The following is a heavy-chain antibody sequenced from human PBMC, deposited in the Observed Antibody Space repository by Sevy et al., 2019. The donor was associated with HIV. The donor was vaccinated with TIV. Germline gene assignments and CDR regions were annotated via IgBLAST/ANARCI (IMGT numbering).Heavy chain of an antibody. D-gene: IGHD6-6*01. V-gene: IGHV3-30*02. CDR3: AKGSSYFDN. J-gene: IGHJ4*02. CDR2: IRYDGGNK. CDR1: GFTFSSYG. Sequence: GGSLRLSCAASGFTFSSYGMQWVRQAPGKGLEWVSFIRYDGGNKDYADSVKGRFTISRDNSKNMLYLQMNSLRAEDTAVDYCAKGSSYFDNWGQGTLVTVSS.